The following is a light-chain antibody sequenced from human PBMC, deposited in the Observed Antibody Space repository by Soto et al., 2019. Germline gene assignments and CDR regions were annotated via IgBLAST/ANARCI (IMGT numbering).Light chain of an antibody. CDR3: QGLINDQPV. Sequence: SYELTQPPSVSVAPGQTARITCGGDNIGSRSVHWYQQKPGRAPVLVVYDDRDRPSGIPDRFSGSNSGNTATLTINRVEAGEEAHLYRQGLINDQPVFGRRTKVTVL. CDR1: NIGSRS. V-gene: IGLV3-21*02. CDR2: DDR. J-gene: IGLJ3*02.